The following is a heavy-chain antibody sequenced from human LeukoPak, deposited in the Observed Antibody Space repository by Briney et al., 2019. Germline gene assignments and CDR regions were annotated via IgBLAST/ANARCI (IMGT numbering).Heavy chain of an antibody. V-gene: IGHV4-39*01. J-gene: IGHJ4*02. CDR3: VRDSGSYVDY. D-gene: IGHD3-10*01. CDR1: GGSISGSSYY. CDR2: IYDSGST. Sequence: SETLSLTCTVSGGSISGSSYYWGWIRQPPGKGLERIVSIYDSGSTYYNPSLKSRVTISVDTSKNQFSLKLSSVTAADTAVYYCVRDSGSYVDYWGQGTLVTVSS.